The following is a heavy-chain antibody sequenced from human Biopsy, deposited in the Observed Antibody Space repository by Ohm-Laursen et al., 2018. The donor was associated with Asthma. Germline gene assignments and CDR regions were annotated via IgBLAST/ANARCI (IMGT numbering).Heavy chain of an antibody. J-gene: IGHJ6*02. V-gene: IGHV4-59*07. Sequence: PSDTLSLTCAVSGVSISSDYWSWIRQPPGKGLEWIGHIYYSGSTNYQPSLKSRVTMSLDTSKSQFSLRLTSVTPEDTAVYYCARGYSGSDRIVYYYSGLEVWGQGTTVTVSS. CDR1: GVSISSDY. CDR2: IYYSGST. D-gene: IGHD5-12*01. CDR3: ARGYSGSDRIVYYYSGLEV.